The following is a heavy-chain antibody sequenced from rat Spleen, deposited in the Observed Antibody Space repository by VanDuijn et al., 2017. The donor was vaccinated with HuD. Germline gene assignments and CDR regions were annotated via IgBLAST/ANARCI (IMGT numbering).Heavy chain of an antibody. CDR1: GFTFSNYD. CDR3: ATGSSFAY. CDR2: IRPSGDST. Sequence: EVQLVASGGGLVRPGRSLRLSCAVSGFTFSNYDMAWVRQAPTKGLEWVASIRPSGDSTYYRDSVKGRFTISRDNAKSTLYLQMDSLKSEDTATYYCATGSSFAYWGQGTLVTVSS. J-gene: IGHJ3*01. V-gene: IGHV5-27*01.